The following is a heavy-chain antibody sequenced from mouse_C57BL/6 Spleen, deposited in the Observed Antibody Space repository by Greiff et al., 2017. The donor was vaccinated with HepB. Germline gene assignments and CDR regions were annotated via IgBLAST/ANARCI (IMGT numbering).Heavy chain of an antibody. Sequence: VKLQQPGAELVKPGASVKMSCKASGYTFTSYWITWVKQRPGQGLEWIGDIYPGSGSTNYNEKFKSKATLTVDTSSSTAYMQLSSLTSEDSAVYYCARRAGSSYDYYAMDYWGQGTSVTVSS. CDR1: GYTFTSYW. J-gene: IGHJ4*01. D-gene: IGHD1-1*01. V-gene: IGHV1-55*01. CDR2: IYPGSGST. CDR3: ARRAGSSYDYYAMDY.